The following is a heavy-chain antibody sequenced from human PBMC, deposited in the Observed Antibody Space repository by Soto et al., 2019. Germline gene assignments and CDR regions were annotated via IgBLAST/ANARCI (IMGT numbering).Heavy chain of an antibody. J-gene: IGHJ4*02. CDR1: GVTFSDFA. CDR2: ISGSGGST. CDR3: ARDPDYYDSSGYYYFDY. D-gene: IGHD3-22*01. V-gene: IGHV3-23*01. Sequence: PWRSLRLCWAASGVTFSDFAVSRVRQAPGKGLEWVSAISGSGGSTYYADSVKGRFTISRDNSKNTLYLQMNSLRAEDTAVYYCARDPDYYDSSGYYYFDYWGQGTLVTVPQ.